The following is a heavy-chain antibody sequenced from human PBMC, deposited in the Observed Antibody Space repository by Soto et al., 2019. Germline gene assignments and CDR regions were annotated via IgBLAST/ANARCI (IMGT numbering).Heavy chain of an antibody. CDR1: GGSISSSSYY. D-gene: IGHD6-19*01. V-gene: IGHV4-39*01. CDR2: IYYSGST. J-gene: IGHJ2*01. Sequence: NPSETLSLTCTVSGGSISSSSYYWGWIRQPPGKGLEWIGSIYYSGSTYYNPSLKSRVTISVDTSKNQFSLKLSSVTAADTAVYYCSAVAGTPENWYFDLWGRGTLVTVSS. CDR3: SAVAGTPENWYFDL.